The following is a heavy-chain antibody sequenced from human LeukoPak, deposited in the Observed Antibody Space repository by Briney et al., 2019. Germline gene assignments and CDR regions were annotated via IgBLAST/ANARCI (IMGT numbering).Heavy chain of an antibody. D-gene: IGHD4-17*01. V-gene: IGHV3-23*01. Sequence: GGSLRLSCGASGFTFSSYAMSWVRQAPGKGLEWVSAISGSGGSTYYADSVKGRFTISRDNSKNTLYLQMNSLRAEDTAVYYCAKEKGNDYGDYFSLDYWGQGTLVTVSS. CDR1: GFTFSSYA. CDR2: ISGSGGST. J-gene: IGHJ4*02. CDR3: AKEKGNDYGDYFSLDY.